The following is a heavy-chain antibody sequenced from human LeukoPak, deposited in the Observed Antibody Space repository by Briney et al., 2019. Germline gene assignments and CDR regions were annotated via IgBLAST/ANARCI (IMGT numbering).Heavy chain of an antibody. CDR2: ISGSGGST. Sequence: GGSLRLSCAASGFIFSSYAMSWVRQAPGKGLEWVSAISGSGGSTFYADSVEGRFTISRDNSKNTLYLQMNSLRAEDTAVYYCAKSGRASCTTSCYYFDYWGQGTLVTVSS. V-gene: IGHV3-23*01. D-gene: IGHD2-2*01. CDR1: GFIFSSYA. CDR3: AKSGRASCTTSCYYFDY. J-gene: IGHJ4*02.